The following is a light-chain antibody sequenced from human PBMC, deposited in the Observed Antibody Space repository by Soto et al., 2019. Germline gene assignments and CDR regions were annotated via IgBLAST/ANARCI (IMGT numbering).Light chain of an antibody. V-gene: IGKV1-27*01. J-gene: IGKJ1*01. CDR1: QDSSNY. CDR2: AAS. Sequence: DIQMTQSPSSLSASVGDRVTITCRASQDSSNYLAWYQQKPGKVPKLLIYAASTLQSGVPSRFSGSGSGTDFTLTISSLQREDVATYYCQRYNSAPWTFGQGTKVEIK. CDR3: QRYNSAPWT.